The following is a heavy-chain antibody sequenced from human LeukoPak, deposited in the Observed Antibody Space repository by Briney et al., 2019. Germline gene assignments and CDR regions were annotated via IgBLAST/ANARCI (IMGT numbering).Heavy chain of an antibody. CDR2: IYYSGST. CDR1: GGSISSGGYY. Sequence: SQTLSLTCTVSGGSISSGGYYWSWIRQHPGKGLEWFGYIYYSGSTYYNPSLKSRVTISVDTSKNQFSLKLSSVTAAGTAVDYCASKLGYCSGGSCYRTASYYYYGMDVWVQGTTVTVSS. V-gene: IGHV4-31*03. J-gene: IGHJ6*02. D-gene: IGHD2-15*01. CDR3: ASKLGYCSGGSCYRTASYYYYGMDV.